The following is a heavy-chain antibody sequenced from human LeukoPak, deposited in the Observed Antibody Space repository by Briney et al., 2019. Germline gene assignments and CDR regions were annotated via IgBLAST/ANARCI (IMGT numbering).Heavy chain of an antibody. J-gene: IGHJ5*02. V-gene: IGHV4-30-4*01. D-gene: IGHD3-22*01. CDR2: MYYSGST. Sequence: PSEPLSLTCTVSGGSISSGDYNWSWIRQPPGKGLEGIAYMYYSGSTYYNPSLKSRVTMSADTSKNQLSLKLSSVTAADTAVYYCARPYYYDSRIDPWGQGILVTVSS. CDR1: GGSISSGDYN. CDR3: ARPYYYDSRIDP.